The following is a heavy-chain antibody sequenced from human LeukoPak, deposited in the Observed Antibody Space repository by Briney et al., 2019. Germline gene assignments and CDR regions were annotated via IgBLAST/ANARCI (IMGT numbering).Heavy chain of an antibody. V-gene: IGHV3-21*01. Sequence: PGGSLRLSCAASGFTFSSYWMNWVRQAPGKGLEWVSSISSSSSYIYYADSVKGRFTISRDNAKNSLYLQMNSLRAEDTAVYYCARDHPSSSWYRGYYFDYWGQGTLVTVSS. J-gene: IGHJ4*02. D-gene: IGHD6-13*01. CDR1: GFTFSSYW. CDR3: ARDHPSSSWYRGYYFDY. CDR2: ISSSSSYI.